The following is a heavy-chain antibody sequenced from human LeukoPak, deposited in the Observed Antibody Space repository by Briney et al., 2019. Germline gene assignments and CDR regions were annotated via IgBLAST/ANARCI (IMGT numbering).Heavy chain of an antibody. J-gene: IGHJ4*02. CDR1: GFTFSDYY. Sequence: GGSLRLSCAASGFTFSDYYMSWIRQAPGKGLEWVSYISSSGSTLYYADSVKGRFTISRDNAKNSLYLQMNSLRAEDTAVYYCASSIAAAGTWFYWGQGTLVTVSS. V-gene: IGHV3-11*01. CDR2: ISSSGSTL. D-gene: IGHD6-13*01. CDR3: ASSIAAAGTWFY.